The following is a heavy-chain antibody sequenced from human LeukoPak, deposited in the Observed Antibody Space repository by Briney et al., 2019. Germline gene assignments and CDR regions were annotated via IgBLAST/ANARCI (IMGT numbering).Heavy chain of an antibody. D-gene: IGHD3-9*01. J-gene: IGHJ4*02. CDR3: QKTAYDILTGYPLLFDY. V-gene: IGHV4-59*01. CDR2: IYYSGST. CDR1: GGSISSYY. Sequence: SETLSLTCTVSGGSISSYYWSWIRQPPGQGLEWIGYIYYSGSTNYNPSLKSRVTISVDPSKNQFSLKLSSVTAADTVFFFKQKTAYDILTGYPLLFDYWGQGTLVTVSS.